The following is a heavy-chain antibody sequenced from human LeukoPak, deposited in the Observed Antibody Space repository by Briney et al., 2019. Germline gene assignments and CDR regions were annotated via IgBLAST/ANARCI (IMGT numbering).Heavy chain of an antibody. J-gene: IGHJ6*02. CDR2: IYYSGST. CDR3: ARDTYYYGSGSYYYGMDV. D-gene: IGHD3-10*01. Sequence: PSETLSLTCTVSGGSISSYYWSWIRQPPGKGLEWIGYIYYSGSTNYNPSLKSRVTISVDTSKNQFSLKLSSVTAADTAVYYCARDTYYYGSGSYYYGMDVWGQGTTVTVSS. CDR1: GGSISSYY. V-gene: IGHV4-59*01.